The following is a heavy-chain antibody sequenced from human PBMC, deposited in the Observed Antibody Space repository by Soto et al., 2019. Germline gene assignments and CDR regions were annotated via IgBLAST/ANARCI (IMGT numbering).Heavy chain of an antibody. CDR1: GGSISSYY. Sequence: SETLSLTCTVSGGSISSYYWSWIRQPPGKGLEWIGYIYHSGSTNYNPSLKSRVTISVDTSKNQFSLKLSSVTAADTAVYYCARDRDYGDYYFDYWGQGTLVTVSS. V-gene: IGHV4-59*01. D-gene: IGHD4-17*01. CDR3: ARDRDYGDYYFDY. CDR2: IYHSGST. J-gene: IGHJ4*02.